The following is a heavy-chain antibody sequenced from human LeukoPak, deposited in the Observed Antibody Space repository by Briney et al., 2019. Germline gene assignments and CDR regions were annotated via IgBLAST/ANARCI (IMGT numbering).Heavy chain of an antibody. CDR1: GFTFTDYY. V-gene: IGHV3-11*01. CDR2: ISSSGSTI. CDR3: ASADSYGTIDY. D-gene: IGHD5-18*01. Sequence: KPGGSLRLSCAASGFTFTDYYMSWIRQAPGKGLEWVSYISSSGSTIYYADSVKGRFTISRDNAKNSLYLQMNSLRAEDTAVYYCASADSYGTIDYWGQGTLVTVSS. J-gene: IGHJ4*02.